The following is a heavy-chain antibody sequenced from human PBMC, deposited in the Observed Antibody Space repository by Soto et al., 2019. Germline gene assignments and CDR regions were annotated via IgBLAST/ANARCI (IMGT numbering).Heavy chain of an antibody. CDR1: GGSFSGYY. Sequence: PSETLSLTCAVYGGSFSGYYWSWIRQPPGKGLEWIGEINHSGSTNYNPSLKSRVTISVDTSKNQFSLKLSSVTAADTAVYYCARGRAYDFWSGYYPYYFDYWGQGTLVTVSS. J-gene: IGHJ4*02. CDR3: ARGRAYDFWSGYYPYYFDY. CDR2: INHSGST. D-gene: IGHD3-3*01. V-gene: IGHV4-34*01.